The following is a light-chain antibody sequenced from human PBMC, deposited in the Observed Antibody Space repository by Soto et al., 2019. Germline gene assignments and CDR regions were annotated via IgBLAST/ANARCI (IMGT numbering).Light chain of an antibody. J-gene: IGKJ1*01. Sequence: DIQMTQSPSTLSASVGDRVTITCRASQNIDPALAWYQQKPGKAPNLLIYRASTLESGVPSRFSGSGSGTEFTLTISSLQPDDFATYYCQQYNSYWTCGQGTKVDIK. CDR2: RAS. CDR3: QQYNSYWT. CDR1: QNIDPA. V-gene: IGKV1-5*03.